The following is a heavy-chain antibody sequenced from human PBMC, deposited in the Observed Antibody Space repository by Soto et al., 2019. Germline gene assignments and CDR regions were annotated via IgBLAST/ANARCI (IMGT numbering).Heavy chain of an antibody. Sequence: QVQLVESGGGVVQPGRSLRLSCAASGFTFSSYGMHWVRQAPGKGLEWVAVISYDGRNKYYADSVMSRFTISTDNSKNTLYLPMNILRPEDTAVYYCAMSPYSVSYLAYFDYWGQGTLVTVSS. CDR1: GFTFSSYG. V-gene: IGHV3-30*03. D-gene: IGHD1-26*01. CDR2: ISYDGRNK. CDR3: AMSPYSVSYLAYFDY. J-gene: IGHJ4*02.